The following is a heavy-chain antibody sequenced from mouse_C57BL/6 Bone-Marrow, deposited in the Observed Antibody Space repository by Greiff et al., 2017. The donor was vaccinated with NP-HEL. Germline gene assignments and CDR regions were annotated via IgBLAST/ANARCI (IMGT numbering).Heavy chain of an antibody. CDR1: CYTFTSSL. CDR2: IDPSDSYT. Sequence: VQLQQPGAELVKPGASVKLSCKASCYTFTSSLMPWVKQRPGQGLEWIGEIDPSDSYTNYNQKFKGKATLTVDTSSSTAYMQLSRLTAEDSAVEECERERPTSDVDDWGQGTTLTV. V-gene: IGHV1-50*01. CDR3: ERERPTSDVDD. J-gene: IGHJ2*01.